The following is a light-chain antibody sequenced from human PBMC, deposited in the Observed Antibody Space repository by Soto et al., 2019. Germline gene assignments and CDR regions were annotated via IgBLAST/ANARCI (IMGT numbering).Light chain of an antibody. CDR3: AAWDDSLNGVT. CDR2: EVS. Sequence: QSALTQPASVSGSPGQSITISCTGTSSDVGGYNFVSWYQQHPGKAPKLMIFEVSYRPSGVSNRFSGSKSGNTASLTISGLQAEDEADYYCAAWDDSLNGVTFGGGTKLTVL. CDR1: SSDVGGYNF. J-gene: IGLJ2*01. V-gene: IGLV2-14*01.